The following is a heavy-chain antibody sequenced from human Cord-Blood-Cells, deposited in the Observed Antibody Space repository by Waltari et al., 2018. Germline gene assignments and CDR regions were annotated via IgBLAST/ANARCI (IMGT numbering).Heavy chain of an antibody. D-gene: IGHD2-21*01. V-gene: IGHV1-69*08. CDR3: ARDRCGGDCSSPDWYFDL. CDR1: VGTLSSYT. J-gene: IGHJ2*01. CDR2: IIPILGIA. Sequence: QVQLVQSGAEVTKPGSSVQVSCTASVGTLSSYTISWVRQDPGQGLEWIGRIIPILGIANDAQKFQGRVTITADKSTSTAYMELSSLRSEDTAVYYCARDRCGGDCSSPDWYFDLWGRGTLVTVSS.